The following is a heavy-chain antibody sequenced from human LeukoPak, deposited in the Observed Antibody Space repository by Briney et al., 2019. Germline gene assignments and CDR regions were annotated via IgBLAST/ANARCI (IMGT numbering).Heavy chain of an antibody. D-gene: IGHD3-10*01. CDR3: AKVGTGNQYGSGDFDL. CDR1: GFSFNSNS. V-gene: IGHV3-21*01. Sequence: GGSLRLSCAASGFSFNSNSMNWVRQAPGKGLEWVSAISASSTSIKYADSVKGRFTISRDNARSSVYLEMNSLRVDDTAVYYCAKVGTGNQYGSGDFDLWGQGSLATVSS. J-gene: IGHJ4*02. CDR2: ISASSTSI.